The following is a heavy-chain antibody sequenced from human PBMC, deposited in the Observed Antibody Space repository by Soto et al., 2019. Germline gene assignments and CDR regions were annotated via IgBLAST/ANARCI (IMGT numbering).Heavy chain of an antibody. Sequence: XGCLRLSCAASGFTFSNYCMHWVRQAPGQGLVWVSRLNTNGRITDYADSVQGRFTISRDNARNTLYLQINSLRVEDTAVYYCARDLGGVGSDWAQGTLVTVPS. D-gene: IGHD3-16*01. J-gene: IGHJ4*02. CDR1: GFTFSNYC. V-gene: IGHV3-74*01. CDR2: LNTNGRIT. CDR3: ARDLGGVGSD.